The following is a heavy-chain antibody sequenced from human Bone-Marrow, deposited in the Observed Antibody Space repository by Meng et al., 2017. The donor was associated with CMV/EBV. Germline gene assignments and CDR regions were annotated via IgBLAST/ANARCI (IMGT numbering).Heavy chain of an antibody. CDR1: GYTFTGYY. D-gene: IGHD6-19*01. CDR2: INPNSGGT. J-gene: IGHJ4*02. Sequence: AAVKVSCKASGYTFTGYYMHWVRQAPGQGLEWMGWINPNSGGTNYAQKFQGRVTMTRDTSISTAYMELSRLRSDDTAVYYCARYPRNIAVDPRFDYWGQGTLVTFSS. CDR3: ARYPRNIAVDPRFDY. V-gene: IGHV1-2*02.